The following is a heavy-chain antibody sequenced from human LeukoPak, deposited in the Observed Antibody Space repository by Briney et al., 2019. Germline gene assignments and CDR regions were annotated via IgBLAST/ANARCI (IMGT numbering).Heavy chain of an antibody. CDR3: ARGMHYDFWSGYYFDY. V-gene: IGHV1-46*01. D-gene: IGHD3-3*01. J-gene: IGHJ4*02. CDR1: GYTFTSYY. CDR2: INPSGGST. Sequence: GASVKVSCKASGYTFTSYYIHWVRQAPGQGLEWMGIINPSGGSTSYAQKFQRRVTMTRDTSTSTVYMELSSLRSEDTAVYYCARGMHYDFWSGYYFDYWGQGTLVTVSS.